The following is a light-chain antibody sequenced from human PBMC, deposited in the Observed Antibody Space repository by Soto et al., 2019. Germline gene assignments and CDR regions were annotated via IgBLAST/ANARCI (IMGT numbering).Light chain of an antibody. CDR2: VAS. J-gene: IGKJ1*01. Sequence: EIVLTQSPGTLSLSPGERATLSCRASQSVSTSYLAWYRQRPGQAPRLLIYVASSRATGVPDRFSGSGSATDFTLTIRRLESEDFGVFYCQQYGSSPPTFGQGTKVEIK. CDR3: QQYGSSPPT. CDR1: QSVSTSY. V-gene: IGKV3-20*01.